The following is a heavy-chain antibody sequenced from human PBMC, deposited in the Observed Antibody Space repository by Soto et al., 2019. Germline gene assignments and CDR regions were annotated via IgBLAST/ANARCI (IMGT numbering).Heavy chain of an antibody. V-gene: IGHV1-69*01. CDR3: ARDLEFRDGNISHLDY. CDR1: GGTFSSHV. D-gene: IGHD3-10*01. J-gene: IGHJ4*02. Sequence: QVQLVQSGAEVKKPGSSVKVSCKASGGTFSSHVFNWVRQAPGQGLEWMGGIMPIIGTANYAQKFQGRVTINADESTGTAYMELSSLRSEDTAVYYCARDLEFRDGNISHLDYWGQGTLVTVSS. CDR2: IMPIIGTA.